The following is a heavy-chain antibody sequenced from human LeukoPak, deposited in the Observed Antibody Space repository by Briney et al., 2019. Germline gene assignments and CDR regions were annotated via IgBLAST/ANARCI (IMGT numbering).Heavy chain of an antibody. CDR3: ASGQWLVSNFDY. CDR1: GGSISSSSYY. Sequence: TSETLSHTCTVSGGSISSSSYYWGWIRQPPGKGLEWIGSIYYSGSTYYNPSLKSRVTISVDTSKDQFSLKLSSVTAADTAVYYCASGQWLVSNFDYWGQGTLVTVSS. V-gene: IGHV4-39*01. CDR2: IYYSGST. D-gene: IGHD6-19*01. J-gene: IGHJ4*02.